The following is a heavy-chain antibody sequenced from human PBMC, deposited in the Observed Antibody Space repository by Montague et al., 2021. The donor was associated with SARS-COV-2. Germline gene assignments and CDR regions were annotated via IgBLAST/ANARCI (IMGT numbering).Heavy chain of an antibody. D-gene: IGHD6-19*01. J-gene: IGHJ6*02. CDR2: IYHTGST. V-gene: IGHV4-4*02. CDR3: ARLPIAVAGLLKNYYYGMDV. Sequence: SETLSLTCVVSGDSISTDNWWTWVRLPPGKGLEWVGEIYHTGSTKYKPSLKSRASMSGDKSWNQFSLRLTSVTAADTAVYYCARLPIAVAGLLKNYYYGMDVWGQGTTVTVSS. CDR1: GDSISTDNW.